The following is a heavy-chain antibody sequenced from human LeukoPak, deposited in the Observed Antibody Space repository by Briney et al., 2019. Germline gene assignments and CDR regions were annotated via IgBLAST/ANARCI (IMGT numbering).Heavy chain of an antibody. D-gene: IGHD3-10*01. V-gene: IGHV1-69*06. Sequence: GASVKLSCTAAGGTVSSYAISWGRRAPGHGVEWMGGIVPIFGTGNYAQKLQRRVTITAAKSTSTAYMELGSRTSWDTTVAFCATAYWDTMVRGVIMPVVAQDAFDIWGQETPVTVSS. CDR2: IVPIFGTG. CDR1: GGTVSSYA. CDR3: ATAYWDTMVRGVIMPVVAQDAFDI. J-gene: IGHJ3*02.